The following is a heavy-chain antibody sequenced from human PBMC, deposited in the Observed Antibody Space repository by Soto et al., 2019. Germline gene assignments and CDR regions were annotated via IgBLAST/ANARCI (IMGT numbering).Heavy chain of an antibody. CDR1: GFTFSSFD. D-gene: IGHD4-17*01. Sequence: GGSVRLYCATSGFTFSSFDMDWVRQATGKWLEWVSSIHRASTYIYYADSVRGRFTITRDNTSSSLYLQMNSLTVEDTAVYYCARRAVTTYHFFDYWGQGALVTVSS. CDR2: IHRASTYI. V-gene: IGHV3-21*06. J-gene: IGHJ4*02. CDR3: ARRAVTTYHFFDY.